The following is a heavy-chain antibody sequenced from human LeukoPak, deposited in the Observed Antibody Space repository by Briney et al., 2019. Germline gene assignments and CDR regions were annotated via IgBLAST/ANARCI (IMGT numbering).Heavy chain of an antibody. CDR3: ARGECGGDCYSVHWFDP. D-gene: IGHD2-21*02. V-gene: IGHV1-69*04. J-gene: IGHJ5*02. Sequence: GASVKVSCKASGGTFSSYAISWVRQAPGQGLEWMGRIIPILGIANYAQKFQGRVTITADKSTSTAYMELSSLRSEDTAVYYCARGECGGDCYSVHWFDPWGQGTLVTVSS. CDR1: GGTFSSYA. CDR2: IIPILGIA.